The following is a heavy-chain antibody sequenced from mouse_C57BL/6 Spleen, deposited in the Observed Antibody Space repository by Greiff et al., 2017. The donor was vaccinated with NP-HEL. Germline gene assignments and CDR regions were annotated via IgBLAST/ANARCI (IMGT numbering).Heavy chain of an antibody. J-gene: IGHJ2*01. CDR3: ARVDYYGSGWDY. D-gene: IGHD1-1*01. CDR1: GYTFTDYY. CDR2: INPYNGGT. V-gene: IGHV1-19*01. Sequence: EVKLMESGPVLVKPGASVKMSCKASGYTFTDYYMNWVKQSHGKSLEWIGVINPYNGGTSYNQKFKGKATLTVDKSSSTAYMELNSLTSEDSAVYYCARVDYYGSGWDYWGQGTTLTVSS.